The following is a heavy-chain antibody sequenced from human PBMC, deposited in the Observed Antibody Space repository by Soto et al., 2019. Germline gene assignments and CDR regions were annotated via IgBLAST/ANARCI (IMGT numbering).Heavy chain of an antibody. J-gene: IGHJ4*02. Sequence: GEALKISCNGSGYSFTNYWIGLVRQMPGKGLGGVGVIYPADSDTRYSPSFQGQDTISGDMSVRTAYLQWSSLKDSDTAIYLCVTNGSYYSLDYWGQGTMVTVSS. D-gene: IGHD2-15*01. CDR1: GYSFTNYW. CDR2: IYPADSDT. CDR3: VTNGSYYSLDY. V-gene: IGHV5-51*01.